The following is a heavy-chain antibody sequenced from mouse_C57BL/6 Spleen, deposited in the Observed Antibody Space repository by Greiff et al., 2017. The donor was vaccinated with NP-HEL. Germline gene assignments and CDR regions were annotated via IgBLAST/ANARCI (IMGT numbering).Heavy chain of an antibody. CDR3: ARDSTTVVPYFDY. Sequence: EVMLVESEGGLVQPGSSMKLSCTASGFTFSDYYMAWVRQVPEKGLEWVANINYDGSSTYYLDSLKSRFIISRDNAKNILYLQMSSLKSEDTATYYCARDSTTVVPYFDYWGQGTTLTVSS. D-gene: IGHD1-1*01. J-gene: IGHJ2*01. CDR1: GFTFSDYY. CDR2: INYDGSST. V-gene: IGHV5-16*01.